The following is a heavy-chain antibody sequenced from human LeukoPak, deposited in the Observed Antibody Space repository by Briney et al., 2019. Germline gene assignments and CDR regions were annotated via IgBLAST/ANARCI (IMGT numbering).Heavy chain of an antibody. CDR3: ARGYYYDSSGYYLDY. D-gene: IGHD3-22*01. CDR1: GFTFSSYW. J-gene: IGHJ4*02. CDR2: IKEDGSEK. Sequence: GGSLRLSYAASGFTFSSYWMSWVRQAPGKGLEWVANIKEDGSEKYYVDSVEGRFTISRDNAKNSLYLQMNSLRAEDTAVYYCARGYYYDSSGYYLDYWGQGTLVTVSS. V-gene: IGHV3-7*05.